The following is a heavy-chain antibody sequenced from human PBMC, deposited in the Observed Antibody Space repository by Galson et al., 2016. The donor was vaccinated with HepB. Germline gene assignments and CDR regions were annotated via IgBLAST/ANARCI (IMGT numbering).Heavy chain of an antibody. J-gene: IGHJ3*02. D-gene: IGHD4-17*01. CDR1: GFTFGDYY. Sequence: SLRLSCAASGFTFGDYYMTWIRQAPGKGLEWVSAISGSGGSTYYADSVKGRFTISRDNSKNTLYLQMNSLSAEDTAVYYCARESPTTAGAFDIWGQGTMVTVSS. CDR2: ISGSGGST. V-gene: IGHV3-23*01. CDR3: ARESPTTAGAFDI.